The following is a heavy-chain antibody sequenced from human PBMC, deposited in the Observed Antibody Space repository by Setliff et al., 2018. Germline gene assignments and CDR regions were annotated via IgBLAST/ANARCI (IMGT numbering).Heavy chain of an antibody. CDR1: GYTFTSYA. D-gene: IGHD2-15*01. CDR3: ARLVGGPNWFDP. J-gene: IGHJ5*02. V-gene: IGHV1-3*01. CDR2: INAGNGNT. Sequence: ASVKVSCKASGYTFTSYAMHWVRQAPGQRLEWMGWINAGNGNTKYSQKFQGRVTVTRDTSASTAYMELSSLRSEDTAVYYCARLVGGPNWFDPWGQGTLVTVPQ.